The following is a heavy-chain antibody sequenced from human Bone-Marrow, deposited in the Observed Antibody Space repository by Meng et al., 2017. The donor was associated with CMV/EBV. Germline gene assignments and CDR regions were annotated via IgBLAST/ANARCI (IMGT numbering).Heavy chain of an antibody. CDR3: GRDVGYCSSTSCPGRGAYYYYGMGV. D-gene: IGHD2-2*01. CDR2: ISYDGSNK. J-gene: IGHJ6*02. CDR1: GLTLNSYA. Sequence: GGSLRLSCAAAGLTLNSYAMHWVRQAPGKGLEWVSVISYDGSNKYYADSVKGRFTISRDNSKNTLYLQMNSLRVEDTAVYYCGRDVGYCSSTSCPGRGAYYYYGMGVWGQGTTVTVSS. V-gene: IGHV3-30-3*01.